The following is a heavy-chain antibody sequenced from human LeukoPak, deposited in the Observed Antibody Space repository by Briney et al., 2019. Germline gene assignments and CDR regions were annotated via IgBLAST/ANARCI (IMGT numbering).Heavy chain of an antibody. CDR3: ARGSWTTVTTYYYHYGMDV. CDR2: INHSGST. Sequence: SETLSLTCAVYGGSFSGYYWSWIRQPPGKGLEWIGEINHSGSTNYNPSLKSRVTISVDTSKNQFSLKLSSVTAADTAVYYCARGSWTTVTTYYYHYGMDVWGQGTTVTVSS. CDR1: GGSFSGYY. V-gene: IGHV4-34*01. D-gene: IGHD4-17*01. J-gene: IGHJ6*02.